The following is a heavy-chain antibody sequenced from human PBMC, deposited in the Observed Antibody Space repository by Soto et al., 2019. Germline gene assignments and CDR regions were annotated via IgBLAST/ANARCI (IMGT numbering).Heavy chain of an antibody. CDR1: GFSLSNARMG. V-gene: IGHV2-26*01. J-gene: IGHJ4*02. D-gene: IGHD1-26*01. CDR2: IFSNDEK. Sequence: QVTLKESGPVLVKPTETLTLTCTVSGFSLSNARMGVSWIRQPPGKALEWLAHIFSNDEKSYSTSLKSRLTISTDPSKSQVVLTMTNMDPVDTATYYCARIRLSIVGAPYFDYWGQGTLVTVSS. CDR3: ARIRLSIVGAPYFDY.